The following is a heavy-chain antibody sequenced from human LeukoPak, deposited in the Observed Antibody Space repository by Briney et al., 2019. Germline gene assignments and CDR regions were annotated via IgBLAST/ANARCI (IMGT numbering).Heavy chain of an antibody. D-gene: IGHD2-2*01. CDR3: ARLGYPRHCSSTSCYRHYYYYMDV. J-gene: IGHJ6*03. V-gene: IGHV5-51*01. Sequence: GGSLKISXKCSGYSFTNYWIGWVRQMPGKGLEWMGIIYPGDSDTIYSPSFQGQVTISADKSISTAYLQWSSLKASDTAMYYCARLGYPRHCSSTSCYRHYYYYMDVWGKGTTVTVSS. CDR2: IYPGDSDT. CDR1: GYSFTNYW.